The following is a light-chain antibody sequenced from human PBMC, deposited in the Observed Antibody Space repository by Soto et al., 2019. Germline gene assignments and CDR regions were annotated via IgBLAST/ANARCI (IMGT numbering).Light chain of an antibody. Sequence: VLTHSACAPTLHTGERATLSCRASQSVSSSYLAWYQQKPGQAPRLLIYGASSRATGIPDRFSGSGSGTDFTLTISRLEPEDFAVYYCQQYGSSPWTFGQGTKVDIK. V-gene: IGKV3-20*01. CDR3: QQYGSSPWT. CDR2: GAS. CDR1: QSVSSSY. J-gene: IGKJ1*01.